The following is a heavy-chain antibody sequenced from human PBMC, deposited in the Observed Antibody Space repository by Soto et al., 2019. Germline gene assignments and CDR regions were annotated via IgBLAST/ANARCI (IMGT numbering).Heavy chain of an antibody. CDR1: GGSISSGDYY. CDR2: IYYSGST. V-gene: IGHV4-30-4*01. D-gene: IGHD3-3*01. J-gene: IGHJ6*02. CDR3: ARDSVECVTMDV. Sequence: SETLSLTCTVSGGSISSGDYYWSWIRQPPGKGLEWIGYIYYSGSTYYNPSLKSRVTISVDTSKNQFSLKLSSVTAADTAVYYCARDSVECVTMDVWGQGTTVTVSS.